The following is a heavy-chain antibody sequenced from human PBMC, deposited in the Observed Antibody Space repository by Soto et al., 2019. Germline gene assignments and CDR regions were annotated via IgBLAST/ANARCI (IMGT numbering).Heavy chain of an antibody. J-gene: IGHJ4*02. CDR3: ARSDHYYYDSSGYWDY. D-gene: IGHD3-22*01. CDR2: IYYSGST. Sequence: PSETLSLTCTVSGGSVSSGSYYWSWIRQPPGKGLEWIGYIYYSGSTNYNPSLKSRLTISVDTSKNQFSLKLSSVTAADTAVYYCARSDHYYYDSSGYWDYWGQGTLVTVSS. V-gene: IGHV4-61*01. CDR1: GGSVSSGSYY.